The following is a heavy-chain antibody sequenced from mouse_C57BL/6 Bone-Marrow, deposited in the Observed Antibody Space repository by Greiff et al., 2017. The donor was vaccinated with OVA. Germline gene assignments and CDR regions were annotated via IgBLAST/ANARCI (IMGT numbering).Heavy chain of an antibody. J-gene: IGHJ3*01. CDR3: VRQGWLLPFAY. CDR1: GFSFNTYA. CDR2: IRSKSNNYAT. D-gene: IGHD2-3*01. Sequence: EVKVVESGGGLVQPKGSLKLSCAASGFSFNTYAMNWVRQAPGKGLEWVARIRSKSNNYATYYADSVKDRFTISRDDSESMLYLQMNNLKTEDTAMYYCVRQGWLLPFAYWGQGTLVTVSA. V-gene: IGHV10-1*01.